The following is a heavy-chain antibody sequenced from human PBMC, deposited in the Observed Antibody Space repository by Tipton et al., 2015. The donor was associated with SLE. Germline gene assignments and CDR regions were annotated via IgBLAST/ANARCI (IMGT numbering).Heavy chain of an antibody. Sequence: SLRLSCAASGFIFSHFWMHWVRQAPGKGLVWVSRINSDETTTTYADSVKGRFTISRDNAKDTLYLQMNSLRAEDTGAYYCARGLAGIWDFWGQGILVTVSS. J-gene: IGHJ4*02. CDR1: GFIFSHFW. CDR3: ARGLAGIWDF. D-gene: IGHD6-19*01. V-gene: IGHV3-74*01. CDR2: INSDETTT.